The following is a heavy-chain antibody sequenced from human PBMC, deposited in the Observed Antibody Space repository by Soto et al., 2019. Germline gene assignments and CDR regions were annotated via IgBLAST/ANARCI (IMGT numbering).Heavy chain of an antibody. Sequence: QLQLQEAGPGLVKPSETLSLTCTVSAASISSSDYFWGWIRQPPGKGLEWIGSIYYSGSTYYNLSLKRRVTISVDTAKNQFSLKLSSVTAADTAVYYCSRYYGGNDAFDIWGQGTMVTVSS. CDR1: AASISSSDYF. V-gene: IGHV4-39*01. CDR3: SRYYGGNDAFDI. J-gene: IGHJ3*02. CDR2: IYYSGST. D-gene: IGHD4-17*01.